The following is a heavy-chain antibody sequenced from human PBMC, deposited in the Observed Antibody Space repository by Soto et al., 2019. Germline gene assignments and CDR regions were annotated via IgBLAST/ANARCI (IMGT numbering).Heavy chain of an antibody. J-gene: IGHJ4*02. CDR2: IKQDGSEK. CDR3: AREKENDYGGNLDY. CDR1: GFTFSSYW. V-gene: IGHV3-7*01. D-gene: IGHD4-17*01. Sequence: GGSLRLSCAASGFTFSSYWMSWVRQAPGKGLEWVANIKQDGSEKYYVDSVKGRFTISRDNAKNSLYLQMNSLRAEDTAVYYCAREKENDYGGNLDYGCQVSLVIVSS.